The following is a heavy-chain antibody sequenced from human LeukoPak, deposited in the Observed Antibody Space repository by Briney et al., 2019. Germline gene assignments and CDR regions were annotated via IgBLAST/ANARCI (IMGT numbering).Heavy chain of an antibody. Sequence: ASVKVSCKASGGTFSSYAISWVRQAPGQGLEWMGWINPNSGGTNYAQKFQGRVTMTRDTSISTAYMELSRLRSDDTAVYYCARGTGPAAGKRWFDPWGQGTLVTVSS. V-gene: IGHV1-2*02. J-gene: IGHJ5*02. CDR3: ARGTGPAAGKRWFDP. D-gene: IGHD6-13*01. CDR2: INPNSGGT. CDR1: GGTFSSYA.